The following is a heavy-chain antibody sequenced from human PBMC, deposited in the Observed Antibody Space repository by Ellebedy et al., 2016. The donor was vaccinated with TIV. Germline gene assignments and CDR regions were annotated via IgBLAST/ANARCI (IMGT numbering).Heavy chain of an antibody. D-gene: IGHD5-18*01. V-gene: IGHV3-23*01. CDR3: AKDTAMVTPHPMFDY. Sequence: GGSLRLXXAASGFTFSSYAMSWVRQAPGKGLEWVSAISGSGGSTYYADSVKGRFTISRDNSKNTLYLQMNSLRAEDTAVYYWAKDTAMVTPHPMFDYWGQGTLVTVSS. J-gene: IGHJ4*02. CDR1: GFTFSSYA. CDR2: ISGSGGST.